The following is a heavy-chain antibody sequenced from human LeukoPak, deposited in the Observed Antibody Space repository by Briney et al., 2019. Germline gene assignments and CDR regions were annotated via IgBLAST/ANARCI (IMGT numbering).Heavy chain of an antibody. CDR2: INIIGIKI. V-gene: IGHV3-48*03. CDR3: ARDVTNSGNYFDY. Sequence: GGSLRLSCAAPAFTSSSYGMNWVRQSPGKGLGWVSQINIIGIKIKYADSVKGRFTISRDNAKNTLYLQMNTLRAENTPVYYFARDVTNSGNYFDYWGQGTLVTVSP. CDR1: AFTSSSYG. J-gene: IGHJ4*02. D-gene: IGHD4-11*01.